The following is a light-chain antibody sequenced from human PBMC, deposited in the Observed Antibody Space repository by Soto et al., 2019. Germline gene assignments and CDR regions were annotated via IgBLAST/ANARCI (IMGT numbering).Light chain of an antibody. CDR1: QSVSRSY. V-gene: IGKV3-20*01. J-gene: IGKJ3*01. CDR2: GPS. CDR3: LQYDGSPPFA. Sequence: EIVLTQSPGTLSLSPGERATLSCRASQSVSRSYLAWYQQKPGQAPRLLIYGPSSRSTGIPDRFSGSGSGTDFTRTISNLEPEDSAVYYCLQYDGSPPFAFGPGTKVDIK.